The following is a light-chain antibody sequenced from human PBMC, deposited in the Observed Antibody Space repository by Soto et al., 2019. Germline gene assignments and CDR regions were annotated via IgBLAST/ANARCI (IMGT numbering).Light chain of an antibody. Sequence: DIQMTQSPSSLSASVGVRVTITCRARQGIRNYLAWYQQKPGKVPKLLIYAASTLQSEVPSRFSGSGSGTDFTLPISSLHPEDVATYYCQKYNSAPLTFGGGTKAEIK. CDR2: AAS. V-gene: IGKV1-27*01. J-gene: IGKJ4*02. CDR3: QKYNSAPLT. CDR1: QGIRNY.